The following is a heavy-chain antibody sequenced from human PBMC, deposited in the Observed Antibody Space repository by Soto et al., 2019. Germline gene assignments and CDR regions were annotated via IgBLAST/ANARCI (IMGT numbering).Heavy chain of an antibody. J-gene: IGHJ4*02. V-gene: IGHV3-23*01. CDR2: ISGSGGST. D-gene: IGHD3-10*01. CDR1: GFTFSSYA. Sequence: PGGSLRLSCAASGFTFSSYAMSWVRQAPGKGLEWVSAISGSGGSTYYADSVKGRFTISRDNSKNTLYLQMNSLRAEDTAVYYCAKRAVLANYYGSGSYYNFDYWGQGTLVTVSS. CDR3: AKRAVLANYYGSGSYYNFDY.